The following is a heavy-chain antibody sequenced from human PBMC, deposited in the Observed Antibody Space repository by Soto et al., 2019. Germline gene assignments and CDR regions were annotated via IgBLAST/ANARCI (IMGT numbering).Heavy chain of an antibody. Sequence: QLQLLESGSGLVKPSQTLSLTCAVSGGSISSGGYSWGWIRQPPGKGLEWIAYIYHSVSTYYNPSLKSRVTISVDRSKNQFSLRLSSVTAADTAVYYCARVPDYWGQGTLVTVSS. J-gene: IGHJ4*02. V-gene: IGHV4-30-2*01. CDR1: GGSISSGGYS. CDR3: ARVPDY. CDR2: IYHSVST.